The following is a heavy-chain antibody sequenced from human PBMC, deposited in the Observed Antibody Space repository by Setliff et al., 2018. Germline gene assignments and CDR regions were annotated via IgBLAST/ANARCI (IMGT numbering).Heavy chain of an antibody. CDR1: GFTFSSYA. D-gene: IGHD2-15*01. CDR2: ISGSGGST. J-gene: IGHJ3*02. V-gene: IGHV3-23*01. Sequence: GGSLRLSCAASGFTFSSYAMSWVRQAPGKGLEWVSAISGSGGSTYYADSVKGRFTISRDNSKNTLYLQMNSLRAEDTAVYYCAEDRQGATFVDAFDIWGQGTMVTVSS. CDR3: AEDRQGATFVDAFDI.